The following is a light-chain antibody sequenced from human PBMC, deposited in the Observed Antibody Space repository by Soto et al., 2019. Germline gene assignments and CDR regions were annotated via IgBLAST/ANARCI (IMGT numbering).Light chain of an antibody. CDR1: SSDVGGYNY. Sequence: QSALTQPASVSGSPGQSITISCTGTSSDVGGYNYVSWYQQHPGKAPKLMIYDVSNRHSGVSNRFSGSKSGNTASLTISGLQAEDEADYYCSSYTSSSLHVFGTGTKLTVL. CDR3: SSYTSSSLHV. V-gene: IGLV2-14*03. J-gene: IGLJ1*01. CDR2: DVS.